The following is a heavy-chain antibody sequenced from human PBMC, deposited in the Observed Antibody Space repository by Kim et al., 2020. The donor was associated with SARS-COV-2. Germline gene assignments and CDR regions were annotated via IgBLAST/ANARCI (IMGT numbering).Heavy chain of an antibody. J-gene: IGHJ6*02. D-gene: IGHD3-22*01. CDR3: ARGVIYYDSRMDV. Sequence: GGSLRLSCAASGFTFSSYWMPWVRQAPGKGLVWVSRINSDGSSTSYADSVKGRFTISRDNAKNTLYLQMNSLRAEDTAVYYCARGVIYYDSRMDVWGQGTTVTVSS. CDR2: INSDGSST. V-gene: IGHV3-74*01. CDR1: GFTFSSYW.